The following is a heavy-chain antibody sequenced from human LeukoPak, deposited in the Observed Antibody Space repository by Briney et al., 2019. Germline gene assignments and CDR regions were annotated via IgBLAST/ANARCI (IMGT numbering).Heavy chain of an antibody. CDR3: ARVYCSSTSCYYEVFDY. CDR2: ISSSSSYI. Sequence: PGGSLRLSCATSGFTFGNYAMSWVRQAPGKGLEWVSSISSSSSYIYYADSVKGRFTISRDNAKNSLYLQMNSLRAEDTAVYYCARVYCSSTSCYYEVFDYWGQGTLVTVSS. D-gene: IGHD2-2*01. J-gene: IGHJ4*02. V-gene: IGHV3-21*01. CDR1: GFTFGNYA.